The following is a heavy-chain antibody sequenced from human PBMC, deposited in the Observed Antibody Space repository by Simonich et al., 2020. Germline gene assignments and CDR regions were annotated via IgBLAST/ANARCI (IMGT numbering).Heavy chain of an antibody. Sequence: QVQLQQWGAGLLKPSETLSITSTVYGGSFSGYYGSGSRQPPGKGLEWIGEINHIGSNNYNPLLKIRVNRSVDTSKNLFSLKLSAATAADTAVYYCARCGLVNYDILTGYHNWFDPWGQGTLVTVSS. D-gene: IGHD3-9*01. CDR1: GGSFSGYY. CDR2: INHIGSN. J-gene: IGHJ5*02. V-gene: IGHV4-34*01. CDR3: ARCGLVNYDILTGYHNWFDP.